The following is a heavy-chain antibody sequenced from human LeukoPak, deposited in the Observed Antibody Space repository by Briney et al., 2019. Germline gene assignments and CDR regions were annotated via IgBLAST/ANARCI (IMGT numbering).Heavy chain of an antibody. CDR2: IKSKTDGGTT. V-gene: IGHV3-15*01. CDR1: GFTFSNAW. J-gene: IGHJ6*03. CDR3: TTVVGAPRYYYYMDV. D-gene: IGHD1-26*01. Sequence: PGGSLRLSCAASGFTFSNAWMSWVRQAPGKGLEWVGRIKSKTDGGTTDYAAPVKGRFTISRDDSKNTLYLQMNSLKTEDTAVYYSTTVVGAPRYYYYMDVWGKGTTVTVSS.